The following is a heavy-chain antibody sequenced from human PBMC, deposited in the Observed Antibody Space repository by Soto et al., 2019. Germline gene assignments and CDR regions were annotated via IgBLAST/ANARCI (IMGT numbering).Heavy chain of an antibody. CDR3: ASGEGRHGHDTRFAY. D-gene: IGHD3-10*01. CDR2: ISHDGKDK. V-gene: IGHV3-30*03. J-gene: IGHJ4*02. Sequence: QMQLVESGGGVVQPGRSLRVSCATSGFAFSYYGIHWVRQAPGKGLEWVADISHDGKDKWYADSVKGRFTISRDNSENTLYLKMNGLRSEDTAVYFCASGEGRHGHDTRFAYWGQGTLVTVSS. CDR1: GFAFSYYG.